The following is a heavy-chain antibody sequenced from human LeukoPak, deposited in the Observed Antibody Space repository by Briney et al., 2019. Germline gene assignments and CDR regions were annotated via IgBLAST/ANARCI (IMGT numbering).Heavy chain of an antibody. CDR3: AKDRDYDSSGSNWFDP. CDR1: GFTFSSYG. V-gene: IGHV3-23*01. CDR2: ISGSGGST. J-gene: IGHJ5*02. Sequence: PGGSLRLSCAASGFTFSSYGMSWVRQAPGKGLEWVSAISGSGGSTYYADSVKGRFTISRDNSKNTLYLQMNSLRAEDTAVYYCAKDRDYDSSGSNWFDPWGQGTLVTVSS. D-gene: IGHD3-22*01.